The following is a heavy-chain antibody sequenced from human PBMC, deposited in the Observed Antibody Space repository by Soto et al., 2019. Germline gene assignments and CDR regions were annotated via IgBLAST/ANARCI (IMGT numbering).Heavy chain of an antibody. V-gene: IGHV3-21*01. D-gene: IGHD2-2*01. CDR2: ICNNGSYK. CDR1: GFIFSRYS. CDR3: AREGDCSSTSCWAGYDY. Sequence: GGSLRLSCAVSGFIFSRYSMNWVRQAPGKGLEWVSSICNNGSYKYYTDSVKGRFTISRDNSKNTLYLQMNSLRAEDTAVYYCAREGDCSSTSCWAGYDYWGQGTLVTVSS. J-gene: IGHJ4*02.